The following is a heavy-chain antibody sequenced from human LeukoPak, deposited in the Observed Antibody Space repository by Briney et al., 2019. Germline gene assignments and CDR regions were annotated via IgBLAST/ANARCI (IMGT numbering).Heavy chain of an antibody. J-gene: IGHJ4*02. V-gene: IGHV1-8*03. D-gene: IGHD3-22*01. Sequence: ASVKVSCKASGYTFTSYDINWVRQATGQGLEWMGWMNPNSGNTGYAQKFQGRVTITRNTSISTAYMELSSLRSEDTAVYYCARVGYYYDSSGYSRFFDYWGQGTLVTVSS. CDR3: ARVGYYYDSSGYSRFFDY. CDR1: GYTFTSYD. CDR2: MNPNSGNT.